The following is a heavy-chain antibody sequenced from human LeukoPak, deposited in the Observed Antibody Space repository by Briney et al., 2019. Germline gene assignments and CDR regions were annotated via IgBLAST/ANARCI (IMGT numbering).Heavy chain of an antibody. J-gene: IGHJ5*02. Sequence: SETLSLTCTVSGGSISSSSYYWGWIRQPPGKGLEWIGSIYYSGSTYYNPSLKSRVTISVDTSKNQFSLKLSSVTAADTAVYYCARRSSANWFDPWGQGTLVTVSS. D-gene: IGHD3-22*01. V-gene: IGHV4-39*01. CDR2: IYYSGST. CDR3: ARRSSANWFDP. CDR1: GGSISSSSYY.